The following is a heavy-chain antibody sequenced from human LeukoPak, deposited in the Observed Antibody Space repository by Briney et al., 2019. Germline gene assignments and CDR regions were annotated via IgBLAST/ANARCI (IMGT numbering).Heavy chain of an antibody. CDR3: ARLSPQTYYDFWSGYYPADY. J-gene: IGHJ4*02. Sequence: SQTLSLTCTVSGGSISSGDYYWSWIRQPPGKGLEWIGYIYYSGSTYYNPSLKSRVTISVDTSKNQFSLKLSSVTAADTAVYYCARLSPQTYYDFWSGYYPADYWGQGTLVTVSS. CDR2: IYYSGST. V-gene: IGHV4-30-4*08. D-gene: IGHD3-3*01. CDR1: GGSISSGDYY.